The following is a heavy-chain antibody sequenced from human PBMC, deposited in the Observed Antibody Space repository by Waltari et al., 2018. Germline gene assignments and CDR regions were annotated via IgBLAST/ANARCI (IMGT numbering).Heavy chain of an antibody. CDR2: IRSKPNNYAT. D-gene: IGHD6-13*01. CDR1: GFPFRGST. J-gene: IGHJ4*02. Sequence: EVQVVESGGGLVQPGGSLKLSCATPGFPFRGSTRHWVRQTYGKGLEWIGRIRSKPNNYATRYTASVEGRFTISRDDSENTAYLQMSSLMTEDTAVYYCTGGAVTGTDFWGQGTLVTVSS. CDR3: TGGAVTGTDF. V-gene: IGHV3-73*01.